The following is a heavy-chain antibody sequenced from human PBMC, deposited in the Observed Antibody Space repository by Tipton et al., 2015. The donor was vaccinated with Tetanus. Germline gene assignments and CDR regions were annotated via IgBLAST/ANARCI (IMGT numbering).Heavy chain of an antibody. Sequence: GSLRLSCSGSGFTFSSYTFHWVRQAPGKGLDWVSAISSSSSYIYYADSVKGRFTIFRDNANNSLYLQMNSLGAEDTAVYFCVRKGYTWVTPGLDSWGHGTLVTVSS. CDR1: GFTFSSYT. V-gene: IGHV3-21*01. D-gene: IGHD5-12*01. CDR2: ISSSSSYI. J-gene: IGHJ5*01. CDR3: VRKGYTWVTPGLDS.